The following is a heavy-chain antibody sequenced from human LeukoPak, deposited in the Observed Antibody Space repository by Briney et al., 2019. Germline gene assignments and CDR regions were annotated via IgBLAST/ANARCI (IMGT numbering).Heavy chain of an antibody. CDR2: IWYDGSNK. CDR1: GFTFSSYG. Sequence: GRSLRLSCAASGFTFSSYGMHWVRQAPGKGLEWVAVIWYDGSNKYYADSVKGRLTISRDNSKNTLYLQMNSLRAEDTAVYYCAKEGYYDSSGYFDYWAREPWSPSPQ. CDR3: AKEGYYDSSGYFDY. V-gene: IGHV3-33*06. J-gene: IGHJ4*02. D-gene: IGHD3-22*01.